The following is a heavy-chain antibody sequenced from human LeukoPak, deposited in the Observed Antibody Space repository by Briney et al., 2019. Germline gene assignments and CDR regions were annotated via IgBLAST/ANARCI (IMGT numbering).Heavy chain of an antibody. CDR3: ARVVDYVELVVVVTGVWFDH. CDR1: GFNFNNSA. D-gene: IGHD2-8*02. V-gene: IGHV3-23*01. CDR2: ISGSGGHI. J-gene: IGHJ5*02. Sequence: PGGSLRLSCAASGFNFNNSAMTWVRQAPGKGLEWLSVISGSGGHIYYADSVQGRFTISRNASKSTLYLQMNSLRVEDTALYFCARVVDYVELVVVVTGVWFDHWGQGTQVTVSS.